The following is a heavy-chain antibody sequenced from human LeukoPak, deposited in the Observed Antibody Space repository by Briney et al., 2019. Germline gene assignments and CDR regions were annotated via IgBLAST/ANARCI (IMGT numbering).Heavy chain of an antibody. CDR1: GFTFSSYA. D-gene: IGHD3-22*01. CDR2: ISGSGGST. Sequence: GGSLRLSCAASGFTFSSYAMSWVRQAPGKGLEWVSAISGSGGSTYYADSVKGRFTISRDNSKNTPYLQMNSLRAEDTAVYYCAKSEGIRDYYDSSGYYYNYWGQGTLVTVSS. V-gene: IGHV3-23*01. CDR3: AKSEGIRDYYDSSGYYYNY. J-gene: IGHJ4*02.